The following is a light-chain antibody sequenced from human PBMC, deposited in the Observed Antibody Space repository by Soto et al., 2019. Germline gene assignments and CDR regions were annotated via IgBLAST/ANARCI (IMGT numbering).Light chain of an antibody. CDR2: DPS. V-gene: IGKV1-5*01. J-gene: IGKJ4*01. CDR3: QQYNSYPLT. CDR1: QSISSW. Sequence: DIHMTQSPSTLSASVGARVTITCRASQSISSWLAWYQQKPGNAPKLLIYDPSSLDSGVTSRFSGSGSGTEFTLTIRSLQPDDFATYYCQQYNSYPLTFGGGTKVEIK.